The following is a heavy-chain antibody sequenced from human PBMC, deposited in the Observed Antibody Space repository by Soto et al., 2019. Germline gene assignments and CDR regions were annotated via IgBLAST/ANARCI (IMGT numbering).Heavy chain of an antibody. V-gene: IGHV3-64*01. J-gene: IGHJ3*02. CDR2: ISSNGGST. CDR1: GFTFSSYA. D-gene: IGHD2-21*02. Sequence: VQLVESGGGLVQPGGSLRLSCAASGFTFSSYAMHWVRQAPGKGLEYVSAISSNGGSTYYGNSVKGRFTISRDNSKNTLYLQMGSLRAEDMAVYYCARNYGGNSYAFDIWGQGTMVTVSS. CDR3: ARNYGGNSYAFDI.